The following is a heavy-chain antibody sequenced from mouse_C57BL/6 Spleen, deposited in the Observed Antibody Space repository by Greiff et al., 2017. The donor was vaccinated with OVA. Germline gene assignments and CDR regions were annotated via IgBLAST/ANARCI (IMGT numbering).Heavy chain of an antibody. Sequence: EVKVVESGGGLVQPGGSLKLSCAASGFTFSDYYMYWVRQTPEKRLEWVAYISNGGGSTYYPDTVKGRFTISRDNAKNTLYLQMSRLKSEDTAMYYCARGGSGYAYYFDYWGQGTTLTVSS. CDR1: GFTFSDYY. D-gene: IGHD3-2*02. CDR3: ARGGSGYAYYFDY. V-gene: IGHV5-12*01. J-gene: IGHJ2*01. CDR2: ISNGGGST.